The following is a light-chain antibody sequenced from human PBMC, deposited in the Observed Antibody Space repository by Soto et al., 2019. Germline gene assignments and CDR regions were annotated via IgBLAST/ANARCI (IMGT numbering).Light chain of an antibody. CDR1: SSNIGSNT. CDR2: SNN. J-gene: IGLJ1*01. V-gene: IGLV1-44*01. CDR3: AAWDDALSGLCV. Sequence: QSALTQPPSASGTPGQRVTISCSGSSSNIGSNTVNWYQQLPGTAPKLLIYSNNQRPSGVPDRFSGSKSGTSASLAISGLHSGLEADYYCAAWDDALSGLCVCGGGTKVPVL.